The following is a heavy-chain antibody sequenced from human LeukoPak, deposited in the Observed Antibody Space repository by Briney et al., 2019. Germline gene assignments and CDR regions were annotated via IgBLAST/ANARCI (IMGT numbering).Heavy chain of an antibody. CDR2: ISGSDGST. V-gene: IGHV3-23*01. CDR3: ASPFITLVRGLIIPPGGPFDY. CDR1: GFTFSSYG. D-gene: IGHD3-10*01. J-gene: IGHJ4*02. Sequence: PGGSLRLSCAASGFTFSSYGMSWVRQAPGKGLEWVSAISGSDGSTYYADSVKGRFTISRDNSKNTLYLQMNSLRAEDTAVYYCASPFITLVRGLIIPPGGPFDYWGQGTLVTVSS.